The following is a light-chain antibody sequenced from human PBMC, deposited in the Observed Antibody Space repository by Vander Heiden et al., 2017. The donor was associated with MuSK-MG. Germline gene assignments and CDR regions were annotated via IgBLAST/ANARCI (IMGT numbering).Light chain of an antibody. V-gene: IGLV1-47*01. CDR3: AAWDDSLSGLV. J-gene: IGLJ2*01. CDR1: SSNIGSNY. CDR2: RNN. Sequence: QSVLTQPPSASGTPGQRVTIPCSGRSSNIGSNYVYWYHQLPGTAPNLLIYRNNQRPSGVPDRFSGSKSGTSASLAISGLRSEDEADYYCAAWDDSLSGLVFGGGTKLTVL.